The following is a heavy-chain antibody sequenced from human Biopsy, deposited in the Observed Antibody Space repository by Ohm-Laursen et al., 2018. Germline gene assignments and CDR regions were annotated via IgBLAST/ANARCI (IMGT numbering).Heavy chain of an antibody. D-gene: IGHD2-15*01. CDR1: GFIFDDYA. J-gene: IGHJ3*02. Sequence: SLRLSCSASGFIFDDYAMHWVRHAPGKGLEWVSGISWNSVGIGYADSVKGRFTISRDNAKNFLYLEMNNLRPEDTALYYCAKIHCSGGSCYPNAFDMWGHGTRVTVS. CDR3: AKIHCSGGSCYPNAFDM. V-gene: IGHV3-9*01. CDR2: ISWNSVGI.